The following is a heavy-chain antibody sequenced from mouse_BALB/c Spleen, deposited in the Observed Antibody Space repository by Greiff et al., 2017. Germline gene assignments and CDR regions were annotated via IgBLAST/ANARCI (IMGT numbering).Heavy chain of an antibody. CDR2: IDPANGNT. CDR1: GFNIKDTY. Sequence: EVQLQQSGAELVKPGASVKLSCTASGFNIKDTYMHWVKQRPEQGLAWIGRIDPANGNTKYDPKFQGKATITADTSSNTAYLQLSSLTSEDTAVYYCARHGSSYTWFADWGQGTLVTVSA. D-gene: IGHD1-1*01. V-gene: IGHV14-3*02. J-gene: IGHJ3*01. CDR3: ARHGSSYTWFAD.